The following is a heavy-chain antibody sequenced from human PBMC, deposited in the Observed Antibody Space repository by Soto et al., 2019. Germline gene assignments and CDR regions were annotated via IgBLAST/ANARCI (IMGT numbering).Heavy chain of an antibody. V-gene: IGHV1-45*02. D-gene: IGHD1-26*01. CDR3: ASGGAGSGPFTWELPDH. CDR2: ITPFSGAV. CDR1: GNTFTYRY. Sequence: QMQLVQSGAEVKKTGSSVTVSCKALGNTFTYRYLHWVRQAPGQALEWMGWITPFSGAVHYAQKFQERVTIHRYRSINPAYMQMSSLRSEDTAMYFCASGGAGSGPFTWELPDHWGQGTLVTVSS. J-gene: IGHJ4*02.